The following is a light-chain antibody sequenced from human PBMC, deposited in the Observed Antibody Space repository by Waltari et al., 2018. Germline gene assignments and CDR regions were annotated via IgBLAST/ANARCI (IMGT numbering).Light chain of an antibody. Sequence: DIQMTQSPSTLSVSVGDRVTISCRASESISSWLAWYQQRPGKAPRLLIYKASRLESGVPSRFSGSGSGTEFTLTITSLQPDDFATYYCQQYDTFSATFGPGTTVEI. CDR1: ESISSW. CDR3: QQYDTFSAT. CDR2: KAS. J-gene: IGKJ1*01. V-gene: IGKV1-5*03.